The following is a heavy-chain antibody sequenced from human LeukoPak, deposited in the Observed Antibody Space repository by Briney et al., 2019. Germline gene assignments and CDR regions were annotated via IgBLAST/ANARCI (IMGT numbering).Heavy chain of an antibody. CDR3: ARVIEWGSSWPFDY. J-gene: IGHJ4*02. Sequence: PSETLSLTCTVSGDSISSYYWNWIRQPAGKGLEWIGRIYTSGSTNYNPSLKSRVTMSVDTSKNQFSLKLRSVTAADTAVYYCARVIEWGSSWPFDYWGQGTLVTVSS. CDR2: IYTSGST. CDR1: GDSISSYY. V-gene: IGHV4-4*07. D-gene: IGHD6-13*01.